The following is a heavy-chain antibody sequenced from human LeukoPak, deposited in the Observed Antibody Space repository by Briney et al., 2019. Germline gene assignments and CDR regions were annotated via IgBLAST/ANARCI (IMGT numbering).Heavy chain of an antibody. CDR3: AKDSLAYCGGDCYPTDAFDI. D-gene: IGHD2-21*01. Sequence: PGGSLRLSCAASGFTFSSYAMSWVRQAPGKGLEWVSAISGSGGSTYYADSVKGRFTISRDSSKNTLYLQMNSLRAEDTAVYYCAKDSLAYCGGDCYPTDAFDIWGQGTMVTVSS. CDR1: GFTFSSYA. CDR2: ISGSGGST. V-gene: IGHV3-23*01. J-gene: IGHJ3*02.